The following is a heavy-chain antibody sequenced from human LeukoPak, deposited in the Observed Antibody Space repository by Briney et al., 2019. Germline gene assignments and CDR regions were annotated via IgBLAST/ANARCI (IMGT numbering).Heavy chain of an antibody. CDR2: IYYSGST. CDR1: GGSISSSSYY. Sequence: SETLSLTCTVSGGSISSSSYYWGWIRQPPGKGLGWIGSIYYSGSTYYNPSLKSRVTISVDTSKNQFSLKLSSVTAADTAVYYCARHLTSVAVAGTLLDYWGQGTLVTVSS. D-gene: IGHD6-19*01. CDR3: ARHLTSVAVAGTLLDY. J-gene: IGHJ4*02. V-gene: IGHV4-39*01.